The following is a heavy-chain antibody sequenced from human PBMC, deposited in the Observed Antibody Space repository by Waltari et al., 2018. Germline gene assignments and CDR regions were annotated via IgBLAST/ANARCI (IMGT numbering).Heavy chain of an antibody. J-gene: IGHJ4*02. D-gene: IGHD4-17*01. CDR3: AREHYGGGF. CDR2: IYSGGTT. CDR1: GFTVSSKY. V-gene: IGHV3-53*01. Sequence: EVQLVESGGGLIQPGGSLRLSCAASGFTVSSKYMTWVRQAPGKGLEWVSVIYSGGTTYYADSVKGRFTISRDNSKNTVYLQLNSLTVEDTAVYYCAREHYGGGFWGQGTLVTVSS.